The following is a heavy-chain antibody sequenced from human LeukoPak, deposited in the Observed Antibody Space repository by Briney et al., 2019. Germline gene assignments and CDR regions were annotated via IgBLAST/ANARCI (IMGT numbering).Heavy chain of an antibody. CDR3: AKDPETYGDYSPVDY. D-gene: IGHD4-17*01. J-gene: IGHJ4*02. CDR1: GFTVGDYA. Sequence: GGSLRLSCTASGFTVGDYAMSWVRQAPGKEIEWLGFIRSKAYGGTTEYAASVKGRFTISRDDSKSIAYLQMNSLKTEDTAVYYCAKDPETYGDYSPVDYWGQGTLVTVSS. CDR2: IRSKAYGGTT. V-gene: IGHV3-49*04.